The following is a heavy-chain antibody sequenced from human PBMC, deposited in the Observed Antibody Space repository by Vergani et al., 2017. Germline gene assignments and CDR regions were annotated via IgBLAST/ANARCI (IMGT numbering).Heavy chain of an antibody. J-gene: IGHJ4*02. CDR3: ARDSSSAYFDY. D-gene: IGHD6-6*01. Sequence: VQLLESGGGLVQPGGSLRLSCAASGFTFSSYAMHWVRQAPGKGLEWVAVISYDGSNKYYADSVKGRFTISRDNSKNTLYLQMNSLRAEDTAVYYCARDSSSAYFDYWGQGTLVTVSS. CDR2: ISYDGSNK. CDR1: GFTFSSYA. V-gene: IGHV3-30-3*01.